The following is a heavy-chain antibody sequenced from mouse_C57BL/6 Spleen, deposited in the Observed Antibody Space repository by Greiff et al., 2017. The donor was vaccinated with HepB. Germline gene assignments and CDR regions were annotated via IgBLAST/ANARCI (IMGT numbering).Heavy chain of an antibody. J-gene: IGHJ1*03. D-gene: IGHD1-1*01. CDR1: GYTFTSYW. CDR2: IHPNSGST. V-gene: IGHV1-64*01. CDR3: ARWDTVVARYFDV. Sequence: QVQLQQPGAELVKPGASVKLSCKASGYTFTSYWMHWVKQRPGQGLEWIGMIHPNSGSTNYNEKFKSKATLTVDKSSSTAYMQLSSLTSEDSAVYYCARWDTVVARYFDVWGTGTTVTVSS.